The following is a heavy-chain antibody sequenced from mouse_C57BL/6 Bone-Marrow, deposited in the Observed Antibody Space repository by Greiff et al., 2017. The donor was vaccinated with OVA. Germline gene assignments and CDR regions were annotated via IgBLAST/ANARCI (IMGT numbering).Heavy chain of an antibody. D-gene: IGHD2-14*01. J-gene: IGHJ4*01. CDR3: ARCIGGDY. CDR1: GYTFTSYW. Sequence: QVQLQQPGAELVKPGASVKLSCKASGYTFTSYWMHWVKQRPGQGLEWIGMIHPNGGSTNYNEKFKSKATLTVDKSSSPAYMQLRHLTSEDSAVDCSARCIGGDYWGQGTTVTVSS. CDR2: IHPNGGST. V-gene: IGHV1-64*01.